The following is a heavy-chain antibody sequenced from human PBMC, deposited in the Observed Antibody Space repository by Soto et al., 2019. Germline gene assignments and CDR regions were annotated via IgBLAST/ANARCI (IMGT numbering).Heavy chain of an antibody. J-gene: IGHJ4*02. Sequence: GGSLRLSCAASGFTFSTYALSWVRQAPGKGLEWVSAISANGQGIYYADSVRGRFTISKDNSKNTIFLHMDSLRAEDTAVYYCAKDRNYPRDQFHYWGQGTLVTVSS. D-gene: IGHD1-7*01. CDR2: ISANGQGI. CDR1: GFTFSTYA. CDR3: AKDRNYPRDQFHY. V-gene: IGHV3-23*01.